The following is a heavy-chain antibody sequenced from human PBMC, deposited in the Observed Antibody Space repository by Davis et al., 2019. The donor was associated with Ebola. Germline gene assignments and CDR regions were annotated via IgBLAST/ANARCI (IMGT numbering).Heavy chain of an antibody. CDR2: IYYSGST. D-gene: IGHD4-23*01. CDR3: ARFPVVTSNYYYYGMDV. Sequence: SETLSLTCTVSGGSMRSYYWSWIRQPPGKGLEWIGYIYYSGSTNYNPSLKSRVTISVDTSKNQFSLKLSSVTAADTAVYYCARFPVVTSNYYYYGMDVWGQGTTVTVSS. CDR1: GGSMRSYY. V-gene: IGHV4-59*12. J-gene: IGHJ6*02.